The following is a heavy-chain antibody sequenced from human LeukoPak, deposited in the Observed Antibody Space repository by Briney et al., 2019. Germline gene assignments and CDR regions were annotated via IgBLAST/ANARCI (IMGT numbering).Heavy chain of an antibody. CDR2: IYYSGST. V-gene: IGHV4-59*01. D-gene: IGHD5-18*01. Sequence: PSETLSLTCTVSGGSISSYYWSWIRQPPGKGLEWIGYIYYSGSTNYNPSLKSRVTISVDTSKNQFSLKLSSVTAADTAVYYCARDVTAMAYFDYWGQGTLVTVSS. CDR3: ARDVTAMAYFDY. J-gene: IGHJ4*02. CDR1: GGSISSYY.